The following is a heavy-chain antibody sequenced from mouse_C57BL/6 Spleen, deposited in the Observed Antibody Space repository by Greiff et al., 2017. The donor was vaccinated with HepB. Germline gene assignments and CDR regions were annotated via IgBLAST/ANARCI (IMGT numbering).Heavy chain of an antibody. CDR3: ARSDHYYGSSYGAMDY. J-gene: IGHJ4*01. Sequence: QVQLQQPGTELVKPGASVKLSCKASGYTFTSYWMHWVKQRPGQGLEWIGNINPSNGGTNYNEKFKSKATLTVDKSSSTAYMQLSSLTSEDSAVYYWARSDHYYGSSYGAMDYWGQGTSVTVSS. CDR2: INPSNGGT. V-gene: IGHV1-53*01. CDR1: GYTFTSYW. D-gene: IGHD1-1*01.